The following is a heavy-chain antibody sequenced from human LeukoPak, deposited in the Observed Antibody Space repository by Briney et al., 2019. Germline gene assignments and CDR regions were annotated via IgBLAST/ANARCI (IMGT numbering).Heavy chain of an antibody. J-gene: IGHJ4*02. CDR1: GDSLNGHW. CDR3: ARRNTADASIDF. CDR2: IFYSGGST. V-gene: IGHV4-59*07. D-gene: IGHD2/OR15-2a*01. Sequence: SDPQTLTCSLSGDSLNGHWWLWLRQPTGGGLEWIGDIFYSGGSTNDSPSLKSRLTMSLHTSKMQCPLELTSVASAYTAMYYCARRNTADASIDFWGQGTLVTASS.